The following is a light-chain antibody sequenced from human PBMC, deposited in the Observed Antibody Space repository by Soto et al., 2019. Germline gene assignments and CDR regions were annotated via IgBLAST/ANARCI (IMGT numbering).Light chain of an antibody. J-gene: IGKJ5*01. CDR3: QQNGSLPIT. CDR1: QSVGGDY. Sequence: EIVLAQSPGTLSLSPGERATLSCRASQSVGGDYLAWFQQKPGQGPRLLIYSASNRATGIPDRFSGSGSGTDFTLTISRLEPEDFVVYYCQQNGSLPITFGQGTRLDIK. CDR2: SAS. V-gene: IGKV3-20*01.